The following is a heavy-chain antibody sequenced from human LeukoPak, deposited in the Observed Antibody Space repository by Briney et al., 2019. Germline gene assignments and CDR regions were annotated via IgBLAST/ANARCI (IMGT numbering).Heavy chain of an antibody. CDR3: ARDFEWLRSGYFDY. CDR2: ISYDGGNK. V-gene: IGHV3-30-3*01. CDR1: GFTFSSYA. J-gene: IGHJ4*02. Sequence: PGRSLRLSCAASGFTFSSYAMHWVRQAPGKGLEWVAVISYDGGNKYYADSVKGRFTISRDNSKNTLYLQMNSLRAEDTAVYYCARDFEWLRSGYFDYWGQGTLVTASS. D-gene: IGHD5-12*01.